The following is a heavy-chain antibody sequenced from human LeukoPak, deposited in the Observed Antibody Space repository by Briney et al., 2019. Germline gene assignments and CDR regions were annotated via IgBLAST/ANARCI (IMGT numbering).Heavy chain of an antibody. V-gene: IGHV4-34*01. J-gene: IGHJ3*02. CDR1: GGSFSGYY. CDR2: INHSGST. Sequence: PSETLSLTCAVYGGSFSGYYWSWIRQPPGKGLEWIGEINHSGSTNYNPSLKSRVTISVDTSKNQFSLKLSSVTAADTAVYYCARMGRDGYSGSDLRRVAYDIWGQGTMVTVSS. CDR3: ARMGRDGYSGSDLRRVAYDI. D-gene: IGHD5-24*01.